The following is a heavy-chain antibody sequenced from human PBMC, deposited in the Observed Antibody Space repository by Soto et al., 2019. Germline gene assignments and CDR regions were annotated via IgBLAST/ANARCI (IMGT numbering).Heavy chain of an antibody. Sequence: QVQLVQSGAEVKKPGASVKVSCKVSGYTFTDYYLHWVRQAPGQGLEWMGCINPNTGDTRFPQKVQGRVTLTRDTSISTGYMELNSLRSDDTALYYCVRDDSSGTYIVQNWFDSWGQGALVTVSS. V-gene: IGHV1-2*02. J-gene: IGHJ5*01. D-gene: IGHD1-26*01. CDR2: INPNTGDT. CDR1: GYTFTDYY. CDR3: VRDDSSGTYIVQNWFDS.